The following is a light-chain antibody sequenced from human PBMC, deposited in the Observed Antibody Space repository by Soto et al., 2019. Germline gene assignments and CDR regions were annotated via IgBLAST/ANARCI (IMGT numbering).Light chain of an antibody. CDR1: QSISSF. J-gene: IGKJ4*01. CDR2: AAS. Sequence: DIHMTQSPSSLSASVGDRVTITCRASQSISSFLNWYQQKPGKAPKLLIYAASTLQSGVPSRFSGSGSGTDFTLTISCLQSEDFATYYCQQYYSYPLTFGGGTKVDIK. CDR3: QQYYSYPLT. V-gene: IGKV1-39*01.